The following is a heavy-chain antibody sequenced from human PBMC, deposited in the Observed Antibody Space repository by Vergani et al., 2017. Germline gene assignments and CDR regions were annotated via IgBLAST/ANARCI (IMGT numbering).Heavy chain of an antibody. CDR3: AREPLRTYDSSGYYFHDAFDI. Sequence: EVQLVESGGGLVQPGGSLRLSCVGSGFTFSTYSMNWVRQAPGKGLEWVSYISTDASTTYYGDSVKGRFTISRDNAKNSLYLQMNSLRAEDTAVYFCAREPLRTYDSSGYYFHDAFDIWGQGTMVTVPS. D-gene: IGHD3-22*01. CDR2: ISTDASTT. V-gene: IGHV3-48*01. J-gene: IGHJ3*02. CDR1: GFTFSTYS.